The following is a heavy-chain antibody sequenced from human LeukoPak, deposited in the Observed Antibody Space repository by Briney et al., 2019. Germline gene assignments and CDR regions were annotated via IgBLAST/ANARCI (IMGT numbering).Heavy chain of an antibody. Sequence: WASVKVSCKASGYTFSGYYMHWVRQAPGQGLEWMGWINPNSGGTNYAQQIQGRATITRATSNRTAYMELSVLRADDPAVYYAARAIHEDYYVSSGSPYFDYWGQGTLVTVSS. CDR2: INPNSGGT. CDR3: ARAIHEDYYVSSGSPYFDY. V-gene: IGHV1-2*02. D-gene: IGHD3-22*01. J-gene: IGHJ4*02. CDR1: GYTFSGYY.